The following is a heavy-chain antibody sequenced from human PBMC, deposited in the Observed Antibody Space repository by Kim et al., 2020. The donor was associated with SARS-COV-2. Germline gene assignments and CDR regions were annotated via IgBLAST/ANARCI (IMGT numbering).Heavy chain of an antibody. CDR2: IWYDGSNK. CDR3: ARGGSSGYSPDAFDI. D-gene: IGHD3-22*01. Sequence: GGSLRLSCAASGFTFSSYAMHWVRQAPGKGLEWVVVIWYDGSNKYYADSVKGRFTISRDNSKNTLYLQMNSLRAEDTAVYYCARGGSSGYSPDAFDIWGQGTMVTVSS. CDR1: GFTFSSYA. J-gene: IGHJ3*02. V-gene: IGHV3-33*08.